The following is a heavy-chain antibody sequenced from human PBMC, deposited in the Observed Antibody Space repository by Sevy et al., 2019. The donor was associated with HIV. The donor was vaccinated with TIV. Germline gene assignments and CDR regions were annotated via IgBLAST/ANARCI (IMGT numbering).Heavy chain of an antibody. Sequence: ASVKVSCKVSGYTLSEFSMHWVRQAPAKGLEWMGSFDPEDGETINAQNFQGRITMTEDTSTDTAYMELSSLRSEDTAVFYCAVTKDYFDSSGSPFDYWGQGTLVTVSS. V-gene: IGHV1-24*01. CDR1: GYTLSEFS. CDR3: AVTKDYFDSSGSPFDY. J-gene: IGHJ4*02. D-gene: IGHD3-22*01. CDR2: FDPEDGET.